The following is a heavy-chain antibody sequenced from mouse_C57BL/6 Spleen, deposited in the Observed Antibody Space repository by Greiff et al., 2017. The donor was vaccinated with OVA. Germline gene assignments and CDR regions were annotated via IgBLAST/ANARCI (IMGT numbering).Heavy chain of an antibody. V-gene: IGHV3-6*01. Sequence: EVQVVESGPGLVKPSQSLSLTCSVTGYSITSGYYWNWIRQFPGNKLEWMGYISYDGSNNYNPSLKNRISITRDTSKNQFFLKLNSVTTEDTATYYCARDLSYSGGFAYWGQGTLVTVSA. J-gene: IGHJ3*01. CDR3: ARDLSYSGGFAY. CDR2: ISYDGSN. CDR1: GYSITSGYY. D-gene: IGHD2-10*01.